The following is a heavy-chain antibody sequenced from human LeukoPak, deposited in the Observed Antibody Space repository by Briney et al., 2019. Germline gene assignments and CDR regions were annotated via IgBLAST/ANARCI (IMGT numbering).Heavy chain of an antibody. CDR1: GFTFSSYG. D-gene: IGHD3-22*01. Sequence: GGSLRLSCAASGFTFSSYGMHWVRQAPGKGLEWMAFIRYDGSNKYYADSVKGRFTISRDNSKNTLYLQMNSLRAEDTAVYYCAKDSSGYYYGAFDIWGQGTMVTVSS. V-gene: IGHV3-30*02. CDR2: IRYDGSNK. J-gene: IGHJ3*02. CDR3: AKDSSGYYYGAFDI.